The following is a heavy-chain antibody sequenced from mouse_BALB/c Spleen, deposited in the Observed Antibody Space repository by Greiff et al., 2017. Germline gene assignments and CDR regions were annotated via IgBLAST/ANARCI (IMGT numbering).Heavy chain of an antibody. D-gene: IGHD2-4*01. CDR1: GFTFSSYA. CDR2: ISSGGSYT. CDR3: ARQDYDYAWFAY. J-gene: IGHJ3*01. Sequence: EVQRVESGGGLVKPGGSLKLSCAASGFTFSSYAMSWVRQTPEKRLEWVATISSGGSYTYYPDSVKGRFTISRDNAKNTLYLQMSSLRSEDTAMYYCARQDYDYAWFAYWGQGTLVTVSA. V-gene: IGHV5-9-3*01.